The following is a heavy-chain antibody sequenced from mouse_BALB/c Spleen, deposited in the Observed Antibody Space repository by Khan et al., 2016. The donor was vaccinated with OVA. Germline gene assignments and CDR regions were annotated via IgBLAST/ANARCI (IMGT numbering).Heavy chain of an antibody. Sequence: QIQLVQSGPELKKPGETVKISCKASGYTFTNYGMNWVKQSPGKALKWMGWINTYTGEPTYADDFKGRFAFSLETSATTAYLQINNHKNEDTATXFCARPPYFSYTLDYWGQGTSVTVSS. V-gene: IGHV9-3-1*01. CDR3: ARPPYFSYTLDY. CDR2: INTYTGEP. CDR1: GYTFTNYG. J-gene: IGHJ4*01. D-gene: IGHD2-10*01.